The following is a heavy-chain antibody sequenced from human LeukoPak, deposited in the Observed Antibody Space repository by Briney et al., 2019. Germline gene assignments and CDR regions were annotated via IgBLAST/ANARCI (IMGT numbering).Heavy chain of an antibody. Sequence: TSETVSLTCTVSGDFISNRRYYWGWIRQPPGKGMEWIGSTSYGGSTYYNPSLQSRVTISVDTSKNQFSLKVTSLTDADTAVYYCARRLAAAGGRNKSFHHWGQAPLVTFS. CDR1: GDFISNRRYY. D-gene: IGHD6-25*01. CDR2: TSYGGST. J-gene: IGHJ1*01. V-gene: IGHV4-39*01. CDR3: ARRLAAAGGRNKSFHH.